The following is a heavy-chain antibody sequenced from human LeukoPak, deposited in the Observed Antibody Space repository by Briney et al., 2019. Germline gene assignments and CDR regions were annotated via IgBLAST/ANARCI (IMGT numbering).Heavy chain of an antibody. CDR1: GYTFTSYG. V-gene: IGHV1-18*04. J-gene: IGHJ6*04. CDR3: ARVEVRGIPYYYYDMDV. D-gene: IGHD3-10*01. Sequence: ASVKVSCKASGYTFTSYGISWVRQAPGQGLEWMGWISAYNGNTNYAQKLQGRVTMTTDTSTSTAYMELRSLRSDGTAVYYCARVEVRGIPYYYYDMDVWGKGTTVTVSS. CDR2: ISAYNGNT.